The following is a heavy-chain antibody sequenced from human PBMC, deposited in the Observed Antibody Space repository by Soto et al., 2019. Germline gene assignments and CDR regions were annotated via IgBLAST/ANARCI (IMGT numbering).Heavy chain of an antibody. D-gene: IGHD5-12*01. CDR3: AKYGGYDPKRYGMDV. CDR1: GFTFRSYG. V-gene: IGHV3-23*01. Sequence: TGGSLRLSCEASGFTFRSYGMTFVRQAPGKGLEWISGISESGGSTTYADSVKGRFTISRDNSKNTLYLQMNSLRGEDTALYYCAKYGGYDPKRYGMDVWGQGTMVTVSS. J-gene: IGHJ6*02. CDR2: ISESGGST.